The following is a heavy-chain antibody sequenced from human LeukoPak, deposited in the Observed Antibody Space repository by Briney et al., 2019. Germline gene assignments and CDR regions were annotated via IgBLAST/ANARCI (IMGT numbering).Heavy chain of an antibody. Sequence: PSETLSLTCAVYGGSFSGYYWSWIRQPPGKGLEWIGEINHSGSTNYNPSLKSRVTISVDTSKNQFSLKLSSVTAADTAVYYCAREQLERLSQIDPWGQGTLVTVSS. CDR2: INHSGST. J-gene: IGHJ5*02. V-gene: IGHV4-34*01. D-gene: IGHD1-1*01. CDR1: GGSFSGYY. CDR3: AREQLERLSQIDP.